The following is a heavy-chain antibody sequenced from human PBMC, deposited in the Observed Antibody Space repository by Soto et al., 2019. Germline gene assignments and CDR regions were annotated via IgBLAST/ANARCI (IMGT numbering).Heavy chain of an antibody. CDR1: GFTFSSYW. V-gene: IGHV3-74*01. CDR2: INSDGSST. Sequence: GGSLRLSCAASGFTFSSYWMHWVRQAPGKGLGWVSRINSDGSSTSYADSVKGRFTISTDNAKNTLYLKTNSLRAEDTAVYYCARDWGEGDYDILTGERYYYYYMDVWGKGTTVTVSS. CDR3: ARDWGEGDYDILTGERYYYYYMDV. D-gene: IGHD3-9*01. J-gene: IGHJ6*03.